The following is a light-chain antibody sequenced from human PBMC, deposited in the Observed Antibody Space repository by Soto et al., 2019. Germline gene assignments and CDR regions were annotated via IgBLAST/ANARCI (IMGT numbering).Light chain of an antibody. CDR1: QDISTW. CDR3: QQYYSYPIT. Sequence: IQMTQSPSSVSASVGDRGTITCRASQDISTWLAWYQQKPGKAPKSLIYTVSTLQSGVPSRFSGSGSGTEFSLTISSLQPEDFATYYCQQYYSYPITFGQGTRLEIK. CDR2: TVS. V-gene: IGKV1D-16*01. J-gene: IGKJ5*01.